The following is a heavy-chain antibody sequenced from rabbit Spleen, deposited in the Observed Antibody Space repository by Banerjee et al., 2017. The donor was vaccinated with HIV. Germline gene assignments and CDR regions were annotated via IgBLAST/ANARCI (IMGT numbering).Heavy chain of an antibody. D-gene: IGHD8-1*01. V-gene: IGHV1S40*01. Sequence: QSLEESVGDLVKPGASLTLTCTASGFSLTNRNDICWVRQAPGKGLEWIACIEAGSSGTTYYANWARGRFTISKPSSTTVTLQMTSLTAADTATYFCAKAIAGSGDWFLSDLWGQGTLVTVS. CDR2: IEAGSSGTT. CDR1: GFSLTNRND. J-gene: IGHJ4*01. CDR3: AKAIAGSGDWFLSDL.